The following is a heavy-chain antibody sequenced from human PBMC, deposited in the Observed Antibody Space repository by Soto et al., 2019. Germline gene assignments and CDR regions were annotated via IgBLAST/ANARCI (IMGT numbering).Heavy chain of an antibody. Sequence: ASVKVSCKASGYTFTSYGISWVRQAPGQGLEWMGWISAYNGNTNYAQKLQGRVTLTTDTSTSTAYMELRSLRSDDTAVYYCARANAPYDYYDSSGPIDYWGQGTLVTVSS. J-gene: IGHJ4*02. CDR1: GYTFTSYG. V-gene: IGHV1-18*01. D-gene: IGHD3-22*01. CDR2: ISAYNGNT. CDR3: ARANAPYDYYDSSGPIDY.